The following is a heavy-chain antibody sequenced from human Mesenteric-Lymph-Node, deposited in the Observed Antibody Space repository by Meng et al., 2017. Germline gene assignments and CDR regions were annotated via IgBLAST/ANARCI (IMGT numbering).Heavy chain of an antibody. CDR3: TRLSRMSLSDY. J-gene: IGHJ4*02. V-gene: IGHV3-9*01. Sequence: SLKISCAASGFTFDDYAMHWVRQAPGKGLEWVSGISWNSGSIGYADSVKGRFTISRDNARNSLSLQMNSLRAEDTVVYYCTRLSRMSLSDYWGQGSLVTVSS. D-gene: IGHD2-8*01. CDR2: ISWNSGSI. CDR1: GFTFDDYA.